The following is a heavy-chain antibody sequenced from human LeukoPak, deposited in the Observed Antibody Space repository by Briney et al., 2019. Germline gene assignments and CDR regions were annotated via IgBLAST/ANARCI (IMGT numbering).Heavy chain of an antibody. CDR2: MYYSGSS. CDR3: ARDSGDYGGNPYYFEY. CDR1: GGSISGYY. J-gene: IGHJ4*02. V-gene: IGHV4-59*01. D-gene: IGHD4-23*01. Sequence: PSETLSLTCTVSGGSISGYYWNWIRQTPGKELEWIGDMYYSGSSTYNPSLKNRVSISVDTSKNQFSLKLDSVTAAETAIYYCARDSGDYGGNPYYFEYWGPGTLVTVSS.